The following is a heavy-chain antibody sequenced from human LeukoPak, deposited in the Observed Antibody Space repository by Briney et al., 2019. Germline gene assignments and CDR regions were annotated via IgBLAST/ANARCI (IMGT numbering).Heavy chain of an antibody. D-gene: IGHD5-18*01. Sequence: RPSETLSLTCTVSGGSISSSSYYWGWIRQPPGKGLEWIGSIYYSGSTYYNPSLKSRVTISVDTSKNQFSLKLSSVTAADTAVYYCARDPGYSYGRRDVGAHYWGQGTLVTVSS. J-gene: IGHJ4*02. CDR1: GGSISSSSYY. CDR2: IYYSGST. CDR3: ARDPGYSYGRRDVGAHY. V-gene: IGHV4-39*07.